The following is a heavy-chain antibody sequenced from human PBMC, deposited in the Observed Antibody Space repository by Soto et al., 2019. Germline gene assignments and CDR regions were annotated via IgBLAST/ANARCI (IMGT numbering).Heavy chain of an antibody. Sequence: XXTLSLTCAVYGGSFSGYYWTWIRQPPGXXXXXXXXXTXXXSTXXKPXXXXXXXIXXXKXXXQLYMKMTSVTAEDTAVYYCARRYGGSLDYWGQGPLGNVSS. V-gene: IGHV4-34*10. CDR2: XTXXXST. CDR1: GGSFSGYY. D-gene: IGHD2-15*01. CDR3: ARRYGGSLDY. J-gene: IGHJ4*02.